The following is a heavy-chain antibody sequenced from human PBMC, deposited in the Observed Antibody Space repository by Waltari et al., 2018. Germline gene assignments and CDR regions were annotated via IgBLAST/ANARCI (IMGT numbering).Heavy chain of an antibody. V-gene: IGHV4-38-2*01. CDR1: GSSISSGYY. D-gene: IGHD3-10*01. Sequence: QVQLQESGPGLVKPSETLSLTCAVSGSSISSGYYWVWIRQPPGKGLEWIGSIYHSGSTYYNPSLKSRVTISVDTSKNQFFLKLSSVTAADTAVYYCARYPPYYGSGTTWGQGTLVTVSS. J-gene: IGHJ5*02. CDR2: IYHSGST. CDR3: ARYPPYYGSGTT.